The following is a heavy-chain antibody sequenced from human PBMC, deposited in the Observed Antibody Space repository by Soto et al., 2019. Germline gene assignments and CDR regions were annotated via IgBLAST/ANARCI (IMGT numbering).Heavy chain of an antibody. CDR2: ISWNSGSI. CDR1: GFTFDDYA. J-gene: IGHJ3*02. V-gene: IGHV3-9*01. D-gene: IGHD3-16*01. CDR3: AALGGRSQRGGAFDI. Sequence: EVQLVESGGGLVQPGRSLRLSCAASGFTFDDYAMHWVRQAPGKGLEWVSGISWNSGSIGYADSVKGRFTISRDNAKNSLYLQMNSLRAEDTALYYCAALGGRSQRGGAFDIWGQGTMVTVSS.